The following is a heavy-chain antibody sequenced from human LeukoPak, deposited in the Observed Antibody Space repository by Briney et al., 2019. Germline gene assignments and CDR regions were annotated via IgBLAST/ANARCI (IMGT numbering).Heavy chain of an antibody. V-gene: IGHV3-72*01. D-gene: IGHD2-15*01. CDR3: AVGYCSGGSCSGSDGDY. Sequence: GGSLRLSCAASGFTVSSNYMSWVRQAPGKGLEWVGRTRNKANSYTTEHAASVKGRFTISRDDSKNSLHLQMNSLRTEDTAVYYCAVGYCSGGSCSGSDGDYWGQGTLVTVSS. J-gene: IGHJ4*02. CDR2: TRNKANSYTT. CDR1: GFTVSSNY.